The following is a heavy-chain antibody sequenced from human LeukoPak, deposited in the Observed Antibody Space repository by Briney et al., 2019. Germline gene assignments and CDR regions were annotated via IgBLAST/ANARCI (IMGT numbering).Heavy chain of an antibody. CDR2: IYYSGSA. D-gene: IGHD5-12*01. CDR1: GGSISSYY. Sequence: SETLSLTCTVSGGSISSYYWSWIRQPPGKGLEWIGYIYYSGSANYNPSLKSRVTISVDTSKNQFSLKLNSVTAADTAVYYCARAAGYRFDYWGQGTLDTVSS. CDR3: ARAAGYRFDY. J-gene: IGHJ4*02. V-gene: IGHV4-59*01.